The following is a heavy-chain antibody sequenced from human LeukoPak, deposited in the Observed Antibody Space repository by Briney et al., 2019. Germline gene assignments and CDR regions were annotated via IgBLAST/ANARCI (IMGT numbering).Heavy chain of an antibody. CDR1: GFTFSSYA. D-gene: IGHD6-19*01. CDR2: ISDSGGST. Sequence: GGSLRLSCAASGFTFSSYAMSWVRQTPGKGLEWVSGISDSGGSTYYADSVKGRFAISRDNSKNTLYLQMNSLRAEDTAIYYCAKMPVSYSSGWSTFDYWGQGTLVTVSS. CDR3: AKMPVSYSSGWSTFDY. J-gene: IGHJ4*02. V-gene: IGHV3-23*01.